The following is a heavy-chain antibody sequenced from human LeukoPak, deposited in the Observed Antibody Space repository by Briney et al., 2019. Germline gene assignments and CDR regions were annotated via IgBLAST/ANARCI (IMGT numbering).Heavy chain of an antibody. D-gene: IGHD2-21*02. J-gene: IGHJ1*01. Sequence: QPGGSLRLSCAASGFTVSSNYMSWVRQAPGKGLEWVSVIYSGGSTYCADSVKGRFTISRDNSKNTLYLQMNSLRAEDTAVYYCARDPPPHYCGGDCYSSWGQGTLVTVSS. CDR3: ARDPPPHYCGGDCYSS. V-gene: IGHV3-53*01. CDR1: GFTVSSNY. CDR2: IYSGGST.